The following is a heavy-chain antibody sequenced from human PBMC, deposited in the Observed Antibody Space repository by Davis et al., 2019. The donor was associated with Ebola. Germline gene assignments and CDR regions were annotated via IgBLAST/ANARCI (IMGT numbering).Heavy chain of an antibody. CDR1: GFTVSSNY. Sequence: GESLKISCAASGFTVSSNYMSWVRQAPGKGLEWVANIKQDGSEKYYVDSVKGRFTISRDNAKNSLYLQMNSLRAEDTAVYYCARDGSHYDFDYWGQGTLVTVSS. CDR2: IKQDGSEK. V-gene: IGHV3-7*01. CDR3: ARDGSHYDFDY. D-gene: IGHD3-10*01. J-gene: IGHJ4*02.